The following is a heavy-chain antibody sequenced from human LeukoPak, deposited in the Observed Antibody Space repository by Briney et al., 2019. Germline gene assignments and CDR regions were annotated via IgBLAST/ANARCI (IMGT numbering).Heavy chain of an antibody. Sequence: GGSLRLSCAASGFTFSSYGMHWVRQAPGKGLEWVAVIWYDGSNKYYADSVKGRFTISRDNSKNTLYLQMNSLRAEDTAVYYCAKLGNAMDPAAYDDYWGQGTLVTVSS. J-gene: IGHJ4*02. D-gene: IGHD2-2*01. CDR3: AKLGNAMDPAAYDDY. V-gene: IGHV3-33*06. CDR1: GFTFSSYG. CDR2: IWYDGSNK.